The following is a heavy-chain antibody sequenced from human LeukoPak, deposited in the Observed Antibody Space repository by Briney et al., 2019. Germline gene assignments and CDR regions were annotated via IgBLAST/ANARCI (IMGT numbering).Heavy chain of an antibody. Sequence: AGGSLRLSCAASGFTFSRYWMNWVRQAPGKGLEWVANIKHDGSAQNYVDSVKGRFTISRDNAKNSLYLQMNSLRAEDTAVYYCARDGGEGKYTAMAREYYFDYWGQGTLVTVSS. V-gene: IGHV3-7*01. J-gene: IGHJ4*02. CDR3: ARDGGEGKYTAMAREYYFDY. D-gene: IGHD5-18*01. CDR2: IKHDGSAQ. CDR1: GFTFSRYW.